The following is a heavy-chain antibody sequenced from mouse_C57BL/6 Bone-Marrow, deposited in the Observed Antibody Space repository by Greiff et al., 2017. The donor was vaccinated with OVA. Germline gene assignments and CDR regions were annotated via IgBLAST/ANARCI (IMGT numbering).Heavy chain of an antibody. Sequence: VQLQQSGAELVKPGASVKLSCTASGFNIKDYYMHWVKQRTEQGLEWIGRIDPEDGETKYAPKFPGKATITADTSSNTAYLQLSSLTSEDTAVYYCASCWGWFAYWGQGTLVTVSA. CDR1: GFNIKDYY. J-gene: IGHJ3*01. CDR3: ASCWGWFAY. CDR2: IDPEDGET. V-gene: IGHV14-2*01.